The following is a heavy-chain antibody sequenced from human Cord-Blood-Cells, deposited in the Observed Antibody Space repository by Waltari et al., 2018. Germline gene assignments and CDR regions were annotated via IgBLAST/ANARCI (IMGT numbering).Heavy chain of an antibody. Sequence: EVQLLESGGGLVQPGGSLRLSCAASGFTFSSYAMSWVRTAPGKGLEWFSAISGSGGSTYYADSVKGRFTISRDNSKNTLYLQMNSLRAEDTAVYYCAKEWELLNEEDYFDYWGQGTLVTVSS. V-gene: IGHV3-23*01. CDR3: AKEWELLNEEDYFDY. D-gene: IGHD1-26*01. J-gene: IGHJ4*02. CDR2: ISGSGGST. CDR1: GFTFSSYA.